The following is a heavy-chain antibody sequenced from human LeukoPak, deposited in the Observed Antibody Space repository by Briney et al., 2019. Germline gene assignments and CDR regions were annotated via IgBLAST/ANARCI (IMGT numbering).Heavy chain of an antibody. D-gene: IGHD4-17*01. CDR3: ARGRTHDYGVDYFDY. Sequence: GGSLRLSCAAFGFTFSSYNMNWVRQAPGKGLEWVSSISGSSSYIYYADSVKGRFTISRDNAKNSLYLQMNSLRAEDTAVYYCARGRTHDYGVDYFDYWGQGTLVTVSS. V-gene: IGHV3-21*01. CDR2: ISGSSSYI. CDR1: GFTFSSYN. J-gene: IGHJ4*02.